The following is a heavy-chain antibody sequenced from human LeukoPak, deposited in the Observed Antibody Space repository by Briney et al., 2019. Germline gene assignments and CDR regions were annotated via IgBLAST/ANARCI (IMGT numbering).Heavy chain of an antibody. Sequence: PSETLSLTCTVAGASISSGGYYWSWIRQTPGKGLEWIGYIYYSGSTNYNPSLKSRVTISVDTSKNQFSLKLSSVTAADTAVYFCARHGASGSYLYYFDYWGQGTRVTVSS. V-gene: IGHV4-61*08. J-gene: IGHJ4*02. CDR1: GASISSGGYY. CDR3: ARHGASGSYLYYFDY. D-gene: IGHD1-26*01. CDR2: IYYSGST.